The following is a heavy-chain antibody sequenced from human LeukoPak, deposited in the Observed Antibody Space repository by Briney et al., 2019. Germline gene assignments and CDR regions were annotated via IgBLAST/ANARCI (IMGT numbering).Heavy chain of an antibody. V-gene: IGHV3-48*02. CDR2: ISSSSSII. J-gene: IGHJ4*02. Sequence: GGSLRLSCAVSGFTFSSYSMNWVRQAPEKGLEWVSYISSSSSIIYYADSVKGRFTISRDNAKNSLYLQMNSLRDEDTAVYYCARDCTNGVCPGDYWGQGTLVTVSS. CDR3: ARDCTNGVCPGDY. D-gene: IGHD2-8*01. CDR1: GFTFSSYS.